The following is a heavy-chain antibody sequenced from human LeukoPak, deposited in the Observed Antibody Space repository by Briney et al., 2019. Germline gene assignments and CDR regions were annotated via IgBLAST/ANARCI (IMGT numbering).Heavy chain of an antibody. Sequence: ASVKVSCKASGYTFTCYGISWVRQAPGQGLECMGWISAYKGNTNYAQKFQGRVTMTRDTSISTAYMELSRLRSDDTAVYYCARGTHIVVVPALGNFDYWGQGTLVTVSS. CDR3: ARGTHIVVVPALGNFDY. D-gene: IGHD2-2*01. CDR1: GYTFTCYG. CDR2: ISAYKGNT. V-gene: IGHV1-18*01. J-gene: IGHJ4*02.